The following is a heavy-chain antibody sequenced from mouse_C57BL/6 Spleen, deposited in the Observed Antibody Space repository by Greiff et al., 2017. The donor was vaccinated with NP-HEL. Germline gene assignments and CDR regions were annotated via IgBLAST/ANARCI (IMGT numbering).Heavy chain of an antibody. J-gene: IGHJ2*01. CDR2: IYPSDSET. CDR1: GYTFTSYW. V-gene: IGHV1-61*01. D-gene: IGHD4-1*01. CDR3: ARGFSGMGYFDY. Sequence: QVQLQQPGAELVRPGSSVKLSCKASGYTFTSYWMDWVKQRPGQGLAWIGNIYPSDSETHYNKKLKDKATLTVDKSSSTAYMQLSSLTSEDSAVDYCARGFSGMGYFDYWGQGTTLTVSS.